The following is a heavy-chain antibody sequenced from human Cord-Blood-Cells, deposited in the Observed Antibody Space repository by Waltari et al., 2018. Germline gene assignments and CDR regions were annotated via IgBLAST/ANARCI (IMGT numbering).Heavy chain of an antibody. CDR3: ARAIVGATYNWFDP. V-gene: IGHV1-2*02. D-gene: IGHD1-26*01. J-gene: IGHJ5*02. CDR2: INPNSGGT. Sequence: QVQLVQSGAEVKKPGASVTVSCKASGSTFTGYYMHWVRQAPGQGLEWMGWINPNSGGTNYAQKFQGRVTMTRDTSISTAYMELSRLRSDDTAVYYGARAIVGATYNWFDPWGQGTLVTVSS. CDR1: GSTFTGYY.